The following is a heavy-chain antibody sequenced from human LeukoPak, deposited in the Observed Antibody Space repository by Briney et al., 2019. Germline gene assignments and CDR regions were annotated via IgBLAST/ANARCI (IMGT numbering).Heavy chain of an antibody. D-gene: IGHD2-15*01. CDR2: IYSGGST. J-gene: IGHJ6*02. CDR3: ARVLLYCSGGNCYSTNGMDV. Sequence: GGSLRLSCAASGFTVSSNYMSWVRQAPGKGLEWVSVIYSGGSTYYADSVKGRFTISRDNAKNSLYLQMNSLRSDDTAVYYCARVLLYCSGGNCYSTNGMDVWGQGTTVTVSS. V-gene: IGHV3-53*05. CDR1: GFTVSSNY.